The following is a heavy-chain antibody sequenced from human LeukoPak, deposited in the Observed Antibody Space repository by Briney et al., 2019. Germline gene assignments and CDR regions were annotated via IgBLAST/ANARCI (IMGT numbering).Heavy chain of an antibody. V-gene: IGHV4-34*01. D-gene: IGHD3-10*01. CDR3: ARGSDYYGSGSYYNY. J-gene: IGHJ4*02. CDR1: GGSFSGYY. CDR2: INHSGST. Sequence: PSETLSLTCAVYGGSFSGYYWSWIRQPPGKGLEWIGEINHSGSTNYNPSLKSRVTISVDASKNQFSLKLSSVTAADTAVYYCARGSDYYGSGSYYNYWGQGTLVTVSS.